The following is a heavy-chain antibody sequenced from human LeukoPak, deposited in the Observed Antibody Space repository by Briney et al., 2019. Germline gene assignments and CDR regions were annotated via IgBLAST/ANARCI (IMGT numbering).Heavy chain of an antibody. Sequence: SETLSLTCTVSGDSISNYYWSWIRQPPGKGLDWIGYIYFSGTTNYNPSLKSRVTMSVDTSKNRFSLKLTSMTAADTAVYFCARLSHPSGSDWFFDYWGQGSLVTVSS. CDR1: GDSISNYY. J-gene: IGHJ4*02. D-gene: IGHD6-19*01. V-gene: IGHV4-59*08. CDR3: ARLSHPSGSDWFFDY. CDR2: IYFSGTT.